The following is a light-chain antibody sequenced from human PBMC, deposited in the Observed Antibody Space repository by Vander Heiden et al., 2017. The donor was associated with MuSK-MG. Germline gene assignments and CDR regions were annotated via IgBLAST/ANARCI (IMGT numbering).Light chain of an antibody. V-gene: IGKV3-20*01. CDR1: QSISSSY. CDR2: GAS. CDR3: QQVAASSS. J-gene: IGKJ2*04. Sequence: EIVLTQSPGTLSLSPGERATLSCRASQSISSSYFAWYQQKPGQPPRLLVYGASGRATGIADRFRGSGSGTDYTLTISRLEPDDFAVYYWQQVAASSSFGQGTKLEI.